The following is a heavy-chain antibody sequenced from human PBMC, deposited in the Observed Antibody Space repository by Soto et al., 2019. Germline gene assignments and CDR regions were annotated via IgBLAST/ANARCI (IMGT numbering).Heavy chain of an antibody. CDR1: GFTFSSYA. CDR3: ARGSLEDYDFWSGYLYYYYYGMDV. J-gene: IGHJ6*02. CDR2: ISYDGSNK. V-gene: IGHV3-30-3*01. Sequence: PGGSLRLSCAASGFTFSSYAMHWVRQAPGKGLEWVAVISYDGSNKYYADSVKGRFTISRDNSKNTLYLQMNSLRAEDTAVYYCARGSLEDYDFWSGYLYYYYYGMDVWGQGTTVTVSS. D-gene: IGHD3-3*01.